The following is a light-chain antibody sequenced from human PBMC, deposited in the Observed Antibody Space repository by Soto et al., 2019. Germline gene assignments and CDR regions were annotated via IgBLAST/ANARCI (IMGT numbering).Light chain of an antibody. J-gene: IGKJ2*01. CDR1: QGIGNTY. CDR2: KVS. V-gene: IGKV2-30*01. CDR3: VQATHWQYA. Sequence: DVVMTQSPLSLPVTLGQPASISCRSSQGIGNTYLNWVHQRPGQSPRRILYKVSNRDSGVPDRFSGSRARTDFTLKISRVEVEDVGLYFIVQATHWQYAFGQGTKLEI.